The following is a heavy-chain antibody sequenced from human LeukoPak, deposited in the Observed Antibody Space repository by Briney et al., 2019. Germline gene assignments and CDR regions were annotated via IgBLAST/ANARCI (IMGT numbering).Heavy chain of an antibody. CDR1: GGSFNDHY. V-gene: IGHV4-34*01. CDR2: IKPSGRT. CDR3: ARRDYLDHFYYIDV. Sequence: SETLSLTCAVYGGSFNDHYWIWIRQPPGKGLEWIGEIKPSGRTNYNPSLESRVTISVDTSKNHFSLKLSSVTAADTAVYYCARRDYLDHFYYIDVWDKGNTVTVSS. D-gene: IGHD3-10*01. J-gene: IGHJ6*03.